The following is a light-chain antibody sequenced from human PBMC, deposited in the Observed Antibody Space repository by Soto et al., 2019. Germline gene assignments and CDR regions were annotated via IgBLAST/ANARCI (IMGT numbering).Light chain of an antibody. CDR1: QSISSW. CDR2: DAS. CDR3: QQNCSSPPA. Sequence: IQMTQSPSTLSASLGDRVTITCRASQSISSWLAWYQQKPGKAPKLLIYDASSLQSGVPSRFSGSGSGPDFTLTISSLQPEDFETYYCQQNCSSPPAFGQGTKVDNK. J-gene: IGKJ1*01. V-gene: IGKV1-5*01.